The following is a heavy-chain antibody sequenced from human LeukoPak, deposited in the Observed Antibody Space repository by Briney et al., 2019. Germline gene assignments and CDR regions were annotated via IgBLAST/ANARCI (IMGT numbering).Heavy chain of an antibody. CDR3: ATLSGGFDY. D-gene: IGHD3-16*01. V-gene: IGHV3-30*03. CDR1: GFTFSSYG. CDR2: ISYDGSNK. Sequence: GRSLRLSCAASGFTFSSYGMHWVRQAPGKGLEWVAVISYDGSNKYYADSVRGRFTISRDNSKNTLYLQMNSLRVEDTAVYYCATLSGGFDYWGQGTLVTVSS. J-gene: IGHJ4*02.